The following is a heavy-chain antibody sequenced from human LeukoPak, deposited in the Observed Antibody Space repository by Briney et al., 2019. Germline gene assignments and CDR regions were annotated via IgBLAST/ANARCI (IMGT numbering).Heavy chain of an antibody. Sequence: ASVKVSCKASGYTFTGYYMNWVQQAPGQGLEWIGWINPNSGGTNYAQKFQGRVTMTRDTSISTAYMELSRLRSDDTAVYYCAREKDLVTGTTEFDYWGQGTLVTVSS. CDR3: AREKDLVTGTTEFDY. CDR2: INPNSGGT. D-gene: IGHD1-7*01. CDR1: GYTFTGYY. J-gene: IGHJ4*02. V-gene: IGHV1-2*02.